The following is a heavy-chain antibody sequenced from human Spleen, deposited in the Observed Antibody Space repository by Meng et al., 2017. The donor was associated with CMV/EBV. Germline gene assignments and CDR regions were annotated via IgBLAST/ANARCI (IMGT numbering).Heavy chain of an antibody. D-gene: IGHD1/OR15-1a*01. CDR1: GFTFSSYA. V-gene: IGHV3-15*01. J-gene: IGHJ5*02. CDR3: TTIRSITGTP. CDR2: IKSKTDGGTT. Sequence: CAASGFTFSSYAMSWVRQAPGKGLEWVGRIKSKTDGGTTDYAAPVKGRFTISRDDSKNTLYLQMNSLKTEDTAVYYCTTIRSITGTPWGQGTLVTLSS.